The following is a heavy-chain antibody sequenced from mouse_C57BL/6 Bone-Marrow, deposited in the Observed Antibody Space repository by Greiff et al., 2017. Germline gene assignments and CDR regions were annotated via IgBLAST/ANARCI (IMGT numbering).Heavy chain of an antibody. J-gene: IGHJ1*03. V-gene: IGHV1-81*01. Sequence: QVQLQQSGAELARPGASVKLSCKASGYTFTSYGISWVKQRTGQGLEWIGEIYPRSGNTYYNEKFKGKATLTADKSSSTAYMELRSLTSEDSAVXFCAERGLGGWYFDVWGTGTTVTVSS. CDR3: AERGLGGWYFDV. CDR2: IYPRSGNT. CDR1: GYTFTSYG. D-gene: IGHD4-1*01.